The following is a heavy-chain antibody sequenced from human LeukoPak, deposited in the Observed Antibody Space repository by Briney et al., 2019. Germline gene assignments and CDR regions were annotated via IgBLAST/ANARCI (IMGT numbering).Heavy chain of an antibody. CDR1: GGSISSSSYY. J-gene: IGHJ4*02. V-gene: IGHV4-39*07. Sequence: MSSETLSLTCTVSGGSISSSSYYWGWIRQPPGKGLEWIGTIYYSGSTYYNPSLKSRVTISVDTSKNQFSLKLSSVTAADTAVYYCARDRGELGYFDYWGQGTLVTVSS. CDR3: ARDRGELGYFDY. D-gene: IGHD1-26*01. CDR2: IYYSGST.